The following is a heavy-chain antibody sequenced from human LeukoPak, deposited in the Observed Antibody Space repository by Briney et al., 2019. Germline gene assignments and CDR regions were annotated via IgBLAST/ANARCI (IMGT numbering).Heavy chain of an antibody. Sequence: GESLQISCASSGFTFSSYEMNWARQAQGKGLGGVSYISSSGSTIYYSDSVKGRFTISRDNAKNSLYLQMNSLRVEDTAVYYCARDPFPWGQGTLVTVSS. J-gene: IGHJ5*02. CDR3: ARDPFP. CDR2: ISSSGSTI. V-gene: IGHV3-48*03. CDR1: GFTFSSYE.